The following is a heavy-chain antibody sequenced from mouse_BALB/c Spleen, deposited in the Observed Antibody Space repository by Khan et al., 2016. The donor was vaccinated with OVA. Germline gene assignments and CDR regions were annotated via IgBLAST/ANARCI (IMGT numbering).Heavy chain of an antibody. CDR2: IWSGGRT. J-gene: IGHJ3*01. D-gene: IGHD2-4*01. Sequence: QVQLKESGPGLVQPSQSLSITCTVSGFSLTSYGVHWVRQSPGKGLEWLGVIWSGGRTDYNAAFISRLSISKDNSKSQVFFKMTSLQGNDSAIYYCARNYDYDEGLAYWGQGTLVTVSA. CDR3: ARNYDYDEGLAY. V-gene: IGHV2-2*02. CDR1: GFSLTSYG.